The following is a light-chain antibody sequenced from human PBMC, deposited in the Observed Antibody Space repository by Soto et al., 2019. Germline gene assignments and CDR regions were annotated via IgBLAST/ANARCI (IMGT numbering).Light chain of an antibody. J-gene: IGLJ2*01. V-gene: IGLV1-47*01. Sequence: QSVLTQPPSASGTPGQRVTISCSGSTSSIGSNYVYWYQQLPGTAPKLLIYSNNQRPSGVPDRFSGSKSGTSASLAISGLRSEDEADYNCAAWDESLSGLVFGGGNKVTVL. CDR2: SNN. CDR1: TSSIGSNY. CDR3: AAWDESLSGLV.